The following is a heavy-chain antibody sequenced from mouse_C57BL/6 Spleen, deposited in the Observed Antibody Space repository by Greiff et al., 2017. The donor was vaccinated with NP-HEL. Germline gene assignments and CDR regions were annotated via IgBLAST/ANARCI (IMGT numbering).Heavy chain of an antibody. V-gene: IGHV1-26*01. CDR2: INPNNGGT. CDR1: GYTFTDYY. Sequence: EVQLQQSGPELVKPGASVKISCKASGYTFTDYYMNWVKQSHGKSLEWIGDINPNNGGTSYNQKFKGKATLTVDKSSSTAYMELRSLTSEDSAVYYCARRDGYYWYFDFWGTGTTVTVSS. J-gene: IGHJ1*03. D-gene: IGHD2-3*01. CDR3: ARRDGYYWYFDF.